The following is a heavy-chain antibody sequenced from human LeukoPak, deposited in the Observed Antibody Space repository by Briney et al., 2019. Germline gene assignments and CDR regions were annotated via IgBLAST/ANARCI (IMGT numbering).Heavy chain of an antibody. V-gene: IGHV4-38-2*02. D-gene: IGHD2-15*01. CDR3: AREVDPYSGDWFDP. J-gene: IGHJ5*02. CDR2: IYHSGST. CDR1: GYSISSGYY. Sequence: SETLSLTCTVSGYSISSGYYWGWIRQPPGKGLEWIGSIYHSGSTYYNPSLKSRVTISVDTSKNQFSLKLSSVTAADTAVYYCAREVDPYSGDWFDPWGQGTLVTVSS.